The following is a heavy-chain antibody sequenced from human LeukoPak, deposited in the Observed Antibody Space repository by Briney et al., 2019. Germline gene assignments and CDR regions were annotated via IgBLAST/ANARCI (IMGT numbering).Heavy chain of an antibody. CDR1: GFTFSSYW. V-gene: IGHV3-7*01. CDR2: IKQDGSEK. Sequence: PGGSLRLSCAASGFTFSSYWMNWARQAPGKGLELLANIKQDGSEKYYVASVKDRFTISRDNTKNSLYLQMNSLRGDDTAVYYCARAAGGYFDYWGRGTPVTVSS. D-gene: IGHD2-15*01. CDR3: ARAAGGYFDY. J-gene: IGHJ4*02.